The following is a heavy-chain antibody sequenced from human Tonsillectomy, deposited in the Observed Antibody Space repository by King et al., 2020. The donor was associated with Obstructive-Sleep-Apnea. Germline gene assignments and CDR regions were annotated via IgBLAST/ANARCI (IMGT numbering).Heavy chain of an antibody. CDR1: GFTFSSYS. CDR3: VKGAAAAGTDVY. D-gene: IGHD6-13*01. V-gene: IGHV3-23*04. J-gene: IGHJ4*02. CDR2: ISGSGGSI. Sequence: VQLVESGGNLVQPEGSLRLSCAASGFTFSSYSMSWVRQAPGKGLEWVSAISGSGGSIYYADSVKGRFTISRDNSKNTLYLQMNSLRAEDTAVYYCVKGAAAAGTDVYWGQGTLVTVSS.